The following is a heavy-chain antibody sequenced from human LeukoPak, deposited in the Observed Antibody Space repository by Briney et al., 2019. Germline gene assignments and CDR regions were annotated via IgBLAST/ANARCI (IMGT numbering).Heavy chain of an antibody. CDR3: ARGHWGYSGYDDFDY. CDR2: IYYSGST. V-gene: IGHV4-59*01. D-gene: IGHD5-12*01. J-gene: IGHJ4*02. Sequence: SETLSLTCTVSGGSISSYYWSWIRQPPGKGLEWMGYIYYSGSTNYNPSLMGRVTISVDMSKNQFSLNLRSVTPADTAVYYCARGHWGYSGYDDFDYWGQGTLVTVSS. CDR1: GGSISSYY.